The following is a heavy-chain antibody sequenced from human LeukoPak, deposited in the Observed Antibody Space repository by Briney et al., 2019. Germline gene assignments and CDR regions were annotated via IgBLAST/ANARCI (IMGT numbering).Heavy chain of an antibody. CDR2: INSSGGTT. CDR1: GYTLTSYY. D-gene: IGHD5-18*01. CDR3: ARSYGYRGYFDY. J-gene: IGHJ4*02. V-gene: IGHV1-46*01. Sequence: ASVKVSCKASGYTLTSYYMHWVRQAPGQGLEWMGIINSSGGTTTYAQKFQGRVTMTRDTSTSTVYMELSSLTSEDTAVYYCARSYGYRGYFDYWGQGTLVTVSS.